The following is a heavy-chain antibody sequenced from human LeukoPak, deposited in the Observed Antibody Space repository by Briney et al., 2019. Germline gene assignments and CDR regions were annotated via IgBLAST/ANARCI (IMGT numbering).Heavy chain of an antibody. CDR1: GFTVTSDW. D-gene: IGHD3-22*01. CDR2: IYADGTT. Sequence: GGSLRLSCAALGFTVTSDWMNWVRQAPGKGLEWVSIIYADGTTHYADSVKGRFTVSRDISKNTLYLQMNYLRAEDTAVYYCAKPYYDSSGYYLGHFDYWGQGTLVTASS. V-gene: IGHV3-53*01. CDR3: AKPYYDSSGYYLGHFDY. J-gene: IGHJ4*02.